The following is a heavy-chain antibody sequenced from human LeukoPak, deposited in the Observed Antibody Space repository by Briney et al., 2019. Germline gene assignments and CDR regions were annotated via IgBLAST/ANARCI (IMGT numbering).Heavy chain of an antibody. CDR3: ARGLGRTGTQGLIDH. J-gene: IGHJ4*02. CDR1: GVSSSEYY. Sequence: PPQTLSPTCAVYGVSSSEYYWYWIRPSPAKGTAWIGETNHSGSNDYIPSLKSRVTISVDTSKNQFSLKLTSVIAADTAVYYCARGLGRTGTQGLIDHWGQGTLVTVSS. D-gene: IGHD1-7*01. CDR2: TNHSGSN. V-gene: IGHV4-34*01.